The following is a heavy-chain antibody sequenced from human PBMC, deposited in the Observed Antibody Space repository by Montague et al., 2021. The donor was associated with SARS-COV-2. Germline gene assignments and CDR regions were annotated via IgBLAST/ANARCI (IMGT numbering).Heavy chain of an antibody. D-gene: IGHD1-14*01. CDR1: GGSLSTPHY. Sequence: SETLSLTCAVSGGSLSTPHYWSWVRQPPGKGLEWIGEVYHSGNANYNASFNGRATISVDKSKNQFSLTLTSVTAADTAVYYCAWDGITRGGLDPWGQGTLVTVSS. CDR3: AWDGITRGGLDP. CDR2: VYHSGNA. V-gene: IGHV4-4*02. J-gene: IGHJ5*02.